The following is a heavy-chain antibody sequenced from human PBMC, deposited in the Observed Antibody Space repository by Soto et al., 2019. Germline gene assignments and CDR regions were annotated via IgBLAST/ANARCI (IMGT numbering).Heavy chain of an antibody. D-gene: IGHD2-15*01. J-gene: IGHJ3*02. CDR1: GFTFSSYS. CDR2: ISSSSSTI. CDR3: ARAHTXTVVAYGDGAFDI. V-gene: IGHV3-48*02. Sequence: EVQLVESGGGLVQPGGSLRLSCAASGFTFSSYSMNWVRQAPGKGLEWVSYISSSSSTIYYADSVKGRFTISRDNAKNSLYLQMNSLRDEDTAVYYCARAHTXTVVAYGDGAFDIWGQGTMVTVSS.